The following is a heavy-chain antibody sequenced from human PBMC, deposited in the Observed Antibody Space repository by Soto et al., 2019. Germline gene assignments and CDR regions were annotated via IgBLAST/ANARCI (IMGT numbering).Heavy chain of an antibody. Sequence: QITLKESGPTLVKPTQTLTLTCTISGFSLSRSGVGVGWIRQPPGKAPEWLALSYWDDDKRYSPSLNRRLTITKDTSKDQVVLTMTNVDPVHTATYYCAHRSGYVRAFDIWGQGTMVTVSS. D-gene: IGHD5-12*01. J-gene: IGHJ3*02. CDR1: GFSLSRSGVG. CDR2: SYWDDDK. CDR3: AHRSGYVRAFDI. V-gene: IGHV2-5*02.